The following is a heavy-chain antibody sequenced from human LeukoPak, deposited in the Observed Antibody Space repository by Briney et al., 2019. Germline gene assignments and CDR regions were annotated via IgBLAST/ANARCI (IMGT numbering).Heavy chain of an antibody. D-gene: IGHD4/OR15-4a*01. V-gene: IGHV3-74*01. Sequence: PGGSLRPSCAASGFTFSSFRMHWVRQAPGKGLVWVSRINSDGITTTYADSVKGRFTIFRDNAENTLYLQMNSLRAEDTAVYYCARTHYGGAYGDYWGQGTLVTVSS. CDR3: ARTHYGGAYGDY. CDR1: GFTFSSFR. CDR2: INSDGITT. J-gene: IGHJ4*02.